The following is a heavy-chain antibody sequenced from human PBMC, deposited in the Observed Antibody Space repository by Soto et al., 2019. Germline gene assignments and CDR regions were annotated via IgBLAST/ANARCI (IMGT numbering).Heavy chain of an antibody. V-gene: IGHV3-30-3*01. CDR1: GFTFSSYV. Sequence: GWSLSLSCAASGFTFSSYVRHWVRQAPGKGLEWVAVISYDGSNKYYADYVKGRFTISRDNSKNTLYLQMNSLRAEDTAVYYCARGSLVPDGDNYVLDYWGQGTLVTVSS. CDR3: ARGSLVPDGDNYVLDY. D-gene: IGHD3-16*01. CDR2: ISYDGSNK. J-gene: IGHJ4*02.